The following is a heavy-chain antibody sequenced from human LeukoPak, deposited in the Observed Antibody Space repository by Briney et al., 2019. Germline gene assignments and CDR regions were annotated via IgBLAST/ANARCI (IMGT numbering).Heavy chain of an antibody. Sequence: GGSLRLSCGVSGFSFNSYSMNWVRQAPGKGLEWVASITGHGTEMFYADSLRGRFTISRDNSENSLYLQMNSLRVEDTAVYYCAKVQSDIVGAVFFAFDVWGQGTMVSVSS. D-gene: IGHD1-26*01. V-gene: IGHV3-21*01. CDR1: GFSFNSYS. CDR3: AKVQSDIVGAVFFAFDV. CDR2: ITGHGTEM. J-gene: IGHJ3*01.